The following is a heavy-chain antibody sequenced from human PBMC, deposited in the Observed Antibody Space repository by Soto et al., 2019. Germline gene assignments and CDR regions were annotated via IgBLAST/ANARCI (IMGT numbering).Heavy chain of an antibody. D-gene: IGHD2-2*01. CDR1: GFTFSSYG. V-gene: IGHV3-30*18. J-gene: IGHJ4*02. Sequence: GWSLRLSCAASGFTFSSYGMHLVRQAPGKGLEWVAFISYDGSNKYYADSVKGRFTISRDNSKNTLYLQMNSLRAEDTAVYYSAKDTGSTAAFDNWGEGTMVTVS. CDR3: AKDTGSTAAFDN. CDR2: ISYDGSNK.